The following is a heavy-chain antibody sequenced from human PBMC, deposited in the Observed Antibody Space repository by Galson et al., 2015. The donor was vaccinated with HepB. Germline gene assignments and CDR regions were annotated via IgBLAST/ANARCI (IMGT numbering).Heavy chain of an antibody. CDR2: INPNSGGT. CDR3: ARSIVGATQAYYYYYMDV. Sequence: SVKVSCKASGYTFTGYYMHWVRQAPGQGLEWMGWINPNSGGTNYAQKFQGRVTMTRDTSISTAYMELSRLRSDDTAVYYCARSIVGATQAYYYYYMDVWGKGTTVTVSS. V-gene: IGHV1-2*02. CDR1: GYTFTGYY. J-gene: IGHJ6*03. D-gene: IGHD1-26*01.